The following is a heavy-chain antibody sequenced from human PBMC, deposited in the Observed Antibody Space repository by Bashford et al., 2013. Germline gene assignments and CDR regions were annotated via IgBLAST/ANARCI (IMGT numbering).Heavy chain of an antibody. CDR3: ARAGSYGDYTLDY. J-gene: IGHJ4*02. D-gene: IGHD4-17*01. Sequence: GGSLRLSCAASGFTFSSYAMHWVRQAPGKGLEWVAVISYDGSNKYYADSVKGRFTISRDNSKNTLYLQMNSLRAEDTAVYYCARAGSYGDYTLDYWGQGTLVTVSS. CDR1: GFTFSSYA. V-gene: IGHV3-30-3*01. CDR2: ISYDGSNK.